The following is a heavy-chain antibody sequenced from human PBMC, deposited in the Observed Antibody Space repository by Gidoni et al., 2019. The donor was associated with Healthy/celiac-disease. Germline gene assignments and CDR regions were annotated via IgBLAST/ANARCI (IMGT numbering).Heavy chain of an antibody. CDR1: GFTFDDYA. CDR2: ISWNSGSI. D-gene: IGHD6-19*01. CDR3: AKDISQWLEDYFDY. Sequence: EVQLVESGGGLVQPGRSLRLSGAASGFTFDDYAMHWVRQAPGKGLEWVSGISWNSGSIGYADSVKGRFTISRDNAKNSLYLQMNSLRAEDTALYYCAKDISQWLEDYFDYWGQGTLVTVSS. J-gene: IGHJ4*02. V-gene: IGHV3-9*01.